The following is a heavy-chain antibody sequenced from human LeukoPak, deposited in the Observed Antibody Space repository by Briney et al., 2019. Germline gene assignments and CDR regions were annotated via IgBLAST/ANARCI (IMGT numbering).Heavy chain of an antibody. V-gene: IGHV4-59*01. D-gene: IGHD5-12*01. CDR2: IYYSGST. J-gene: IGHJ5*02. CDR3: ARSYSGYDPYNWFDP. CDR1: GGSISSYY. Sequence: SETLSLTCTVSGGSISSYYWSWIRQPPGKGLEWIGYIYYSGSTNYNPSLKSRVTISVDTSKNQFSLKLSSVTAADTAVYYCARSYSGYDPYNWFDPWGQETLVTVSS.